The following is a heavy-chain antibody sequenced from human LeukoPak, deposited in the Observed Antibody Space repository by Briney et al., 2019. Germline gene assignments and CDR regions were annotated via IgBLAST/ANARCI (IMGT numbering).Heavy chain of an antibody. Sequence: EASVKVSSKASRYTFTISDINSVRQATGQGLEWMGWMNPNSGNTGYAQKFQGRVTMTKNTSITTAYMELSSLRSEDTAVYYCARALSWTTDSYYYMDVWGKGTTVTVSS. CDR2: MNPNSGNT. V-gene: IGHV1-8*01. D-gene: IGHD3/OR15-3a*01. J-gene: IGHJ6*03. CDR3: ARALSWTTDSYYYMDV. CDR1: RYTFTISD.